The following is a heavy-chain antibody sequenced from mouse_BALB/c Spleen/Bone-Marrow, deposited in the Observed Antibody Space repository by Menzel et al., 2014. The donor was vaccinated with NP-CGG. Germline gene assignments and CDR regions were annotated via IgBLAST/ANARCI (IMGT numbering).Heavy chain of an antibody. D-gene: IGHD1-1*02. Sequence: QVHVKQSGPGLVAPSQSLSITCTISGFSLTSYGVHWVRQPPGKGLEWLVVIWSDGSTTYNSALKSRLSISKDNSKSQVFLKMNGLQTDDTAMYYCARQKYGYAMDYWGQGTSVTVSS. CDR2: IWSDGST. CDR3: ARQKYGYAMDY. V-gene: IGHV2-6-1*01. J-gene: IGHJ4*01. CDR1: GFSLTSYG.